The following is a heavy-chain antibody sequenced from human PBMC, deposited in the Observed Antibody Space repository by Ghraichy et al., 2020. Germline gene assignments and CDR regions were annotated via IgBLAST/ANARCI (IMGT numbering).Heavy chain of an antibody. CDR1: GYTFTGYY. V-gene: IGHV1-2*02. CDR2: INPNSGGT. Sequence: ASVKVSCKASGYTFTGYYMHWVRQAPGQGLEWMGWINPNSGGTNYAQKFQGRVTMTRDPSISTAYMGLGRLRSDDTAVYYCARGGDLGYCSGGSCYENWFDPWGQGTLVTVSS. D-gene: IGHD2-15*01. J-gene: IGHJ5*02. CDR3: ARGGDLGYCSGGSCYENWFDP.